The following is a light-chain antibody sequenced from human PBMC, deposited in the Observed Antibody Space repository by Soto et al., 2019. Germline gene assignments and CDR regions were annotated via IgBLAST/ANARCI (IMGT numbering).Light chain of an antibody. V-gene: IGKV2-30*02. J-gene: IGKJ2*01. Sequence: DVLMTQSPLSLPVNLGEPAAISCRSSQSLVHRDGNTYLSWFHQRPGQSPRRIIFYASKRDFGVPDRFSGSGSVSDFTLMISGVKTEDVGIYYCMQGTHWPPYTFGQGTNLEI. CDR3: MQGTHWPPYT. CDR1: QSLVHRDGNTY. CDR2: YAS.